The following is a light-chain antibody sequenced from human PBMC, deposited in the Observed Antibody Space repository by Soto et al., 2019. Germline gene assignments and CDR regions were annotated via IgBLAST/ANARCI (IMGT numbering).Light chain of an antibody. Sequence: QSVLTQPPSVSGSPGQSVTISCTGTSTDFVSYNRVSWYQQPPGTAPKLIIYEASNRPSGVPDRFSGSKSGNTASLTISGLQAADEADYYCSLYTSENTYVFELGPRSPS. J-gene: IGLJ1*01. V-gene: IGLV2-18*01. CDR1: STDFVSYNR. CDR3: SLYTSENTYV. CDR2: EAS.